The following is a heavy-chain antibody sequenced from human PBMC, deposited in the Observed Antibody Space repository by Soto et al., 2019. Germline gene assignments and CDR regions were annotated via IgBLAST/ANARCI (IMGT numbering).Heavy chain of an antibody. Sequence: SETLSLTCAVSGGSISSSNWWSWVRQPPGKGLEWIGEIDHSGSTNYNPSLKSRVTISVDKSKNQFSLKLSSVTAADTAVYYCASGVGATKNRWFDPWGQGTLVTVSS. D-gene: IGHD1-26*01. CDR1: GGSISSSNW. CDR3: ASGVGATKNRWFDP. J-gene: IGHJ5*02. V-gene: IGHV4-4*02. CDR2: IDHSGST.